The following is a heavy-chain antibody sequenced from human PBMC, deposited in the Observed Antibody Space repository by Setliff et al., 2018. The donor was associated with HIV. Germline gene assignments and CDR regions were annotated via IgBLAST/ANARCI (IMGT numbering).Heavy chain of an antibody. CDR1: GGSSSGYY. Sequence: SETLSLTCAVYGGSSSGYYWSWIRQPPGKGLEWIGEINHSGSTNYNPSLKSRVTISVDTSKNQFSLKLSSVTAADTAVYYCARVTVLLWELSAPPVDWGQGTLVTVSS. J-gene: IGHJ4*02. V-gene: IGHV4-34*01. CDR2: INHSGST. D-gene: IGHD3-10*01. CDR3: ARVTVLLWELSAPPVD.